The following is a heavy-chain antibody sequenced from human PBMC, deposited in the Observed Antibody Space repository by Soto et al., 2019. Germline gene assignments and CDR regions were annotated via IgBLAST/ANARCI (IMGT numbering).Heavy chain of an antibody. D-gene: IGHD3-16*01. V-gene: IGHV3-9*02. CDR3: VKDIEPGGAPY. Sequence: VQLVESGGGLVQPGKSLSLSCAASGFTSNDHGIHWVRQAPGKGLEWVAGIIWNTGNTGYADSVKGRFTISRDNANNSLYLQMNSLRPDDTALYYCVKDIEPGGAPYWGQGTLVTVSS. CDR1: GFTSNDHG. J-gene: IGHJ4*02. CDR2: IIWNTGNT.